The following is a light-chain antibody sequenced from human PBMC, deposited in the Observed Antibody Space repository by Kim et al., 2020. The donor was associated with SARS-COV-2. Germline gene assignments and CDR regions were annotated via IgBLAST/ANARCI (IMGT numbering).Light chain of an antibody. Sequence: DIQMTQSPSSLSASVGDRVTITCQASQDISNYLNWYQQKPGKAPKLLIYDASNLETGVPSRFSGSGSGTDFTFTISSLQPEDIATYYCQQYDNLFTFGQWTRLEI. J-gene: IGKJ5*01. V-gene: IGKV1-33*01. CDR1: QDISNY. CDR3: QQYDNLFT. CDR2: DAS.